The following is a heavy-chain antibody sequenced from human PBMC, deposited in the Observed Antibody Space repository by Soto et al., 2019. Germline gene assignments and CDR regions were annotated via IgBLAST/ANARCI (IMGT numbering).Heavy chain of an antibody. CDR3: TCGNYYVFFAS. CDR1: DGSISRSSYY. V-gene: IGHV4-39*02. D-gene: IGHD1-26*01. Sequence: QLQLQESGPGLVKPSETLSLTCTVSDGSISRSSYYWGWIRQPPGKVLEWIGTIHYTGRTYYNPSLKCRLTISVDTSNNHFSLKLSSVTAADTAVYYCTCGNYYVFFASWGQGTLVTVSS. CDR2: IHYTGRT. J-gene: IGHJ4*02.